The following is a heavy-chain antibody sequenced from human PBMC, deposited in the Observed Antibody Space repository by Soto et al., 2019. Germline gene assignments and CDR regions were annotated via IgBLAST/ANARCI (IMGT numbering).Heavy chain of an antibody. Sequence: QITLKESGPTLVKPTQTLTLTCTFSGFSLSTSGVGVGWIRQPPGKALEWLALIYCDDDKRYSPSLKSSLTITKDTSKNPVVLTMTNMDPVDTATYYCAHTHLLLWFGELGSWFDPWGQGTLVTVSS. V-gene: IGHV2-5*02. J-gene: IGHJ5*02. CDR2: IYCDDDK. CDR3: AHTHLLLWFGELGSWFDP. CDR1: GFSLSTSGVG. D-gene: IGHD3-10*01.